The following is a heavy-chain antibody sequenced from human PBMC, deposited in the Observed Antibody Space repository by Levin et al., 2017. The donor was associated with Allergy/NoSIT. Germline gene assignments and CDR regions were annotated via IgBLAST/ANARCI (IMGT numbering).Heavy chain of an antibody. D-gene: IGHD6-13*01. Sequence: GGSLRLSCAASGFTFSNVWMNWVRQAPGKGLEWVGRIKSITDGGTTDYAAPVKGRFIISRDDSKNTLYLHLNSLITEDTAVYYCVAAAGGYWGQGTRVTVCS. J-gene: IGHJ4*02. CDR3: VAAAGGY. V-gene: IGHV3-15*05. CDR2: IKSITDGGTT. CDR1: GFTFSNVW.